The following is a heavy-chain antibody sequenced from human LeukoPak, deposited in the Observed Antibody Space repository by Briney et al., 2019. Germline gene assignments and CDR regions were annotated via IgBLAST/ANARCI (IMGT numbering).Heavy chain of an antibody. Sequence: SETLSLTCAVYGGSFSGYYWSWIRQPPGKGLEWIGEINHSGSTNYNPSLKSRVTISVDTSKNQFSLKLSSVTAADTAVYYCARLMAFYDFWSGYPRDYYYYGMDVWGQGTTVTVSS. D-gene: IGHD3-3*01. V-gene: IGHV4-34*01. J-gene: IGHJ6*02. CDR1: GGSFSGYY. CDR3: ARLMAFYDFWSGYPRDYYYYGMDV. CDR2: INHSGST.